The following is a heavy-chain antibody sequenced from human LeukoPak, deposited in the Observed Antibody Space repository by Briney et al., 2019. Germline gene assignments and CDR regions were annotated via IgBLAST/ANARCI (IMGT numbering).Heavy chain of an antibody. J-gene: IGHJ4*02. CDR1: GGSFSGYY. D-gene: IGHD2-15*01. V-gene: IGHV4-34*01. CDR2: INHSGST. Sequence: PSETLSLTCAVYGGSFSGYYWSWIRQPPGKGLEWIGEINHSGSTNYNPSLKSRVTISVDTSKNQFSLKLSSVTAADTAVYYCARGLGYCSGGSCHKFDYWGQGTLVTVSS. CDR3: ARGLGYCSGGSCHKFDY.